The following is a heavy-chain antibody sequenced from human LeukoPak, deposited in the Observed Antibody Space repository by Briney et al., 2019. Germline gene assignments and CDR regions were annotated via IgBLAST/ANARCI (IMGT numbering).Heavy chain of an antibody. D-gene: IGHD3-22*01. CDR2: IFYSGST. V-gene: IGHV4-59*08. J-gene: IGHJ4*02. Sequence: LRLSCEASGFTFSNYYWSWIRQPPGKGLEWIGYIFYSGSTDYNPSLKSRVTISLDTSKNQFSLKLSSVTAADTAVYYCVTHLGYYDSSFHYWGQGTLVTVSS. CDR3: VTHLGYYDSSFHY. CDR1: GFTFSNYY.